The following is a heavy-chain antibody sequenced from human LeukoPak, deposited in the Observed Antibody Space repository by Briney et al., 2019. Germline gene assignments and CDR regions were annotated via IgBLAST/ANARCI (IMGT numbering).Heavy chain of an antibody. CDR2: ISFDGSTT. D-gene: IGHD3-10*01. V-gene: IGHV3-30-3*01. CDR3: ARGHGSGSFLIDY. CDR1: GFSFSDYA. J-gene: IGHJ4*02. Sequence: GGSLRLSCAASGFSFSDYAMHWVRQAPGKGLELVAIISFDGSTTHYSNSVKGRFTLSRDNSRNTVYLQMNSLRPEDTAVYFCARGHGSGSFLIDYWGQGTLVTVSS.